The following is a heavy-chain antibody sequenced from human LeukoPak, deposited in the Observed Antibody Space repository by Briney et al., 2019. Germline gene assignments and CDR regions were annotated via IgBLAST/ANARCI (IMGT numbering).Heavy chain of an antibody. CDR2: IWYDGSNK. Sequence: GGSLRLSCAASGFTFSSDWMSWVRQAPGKGLEWVAVIWYDGSNKYYADSVKGRFTISRDNSKNTLYLEMNSLRAEDTAVYYCARDYYYDSSGYWDYYFDYWGQGTLVSVSS. CDR3: ARDYYYDSSGYWDYYFDY. D-gene: IGHD3-22*01. CDR1: GFTFSSDW. V-gene: IGHV3-33*01. J-gene: IGHJ4*02.